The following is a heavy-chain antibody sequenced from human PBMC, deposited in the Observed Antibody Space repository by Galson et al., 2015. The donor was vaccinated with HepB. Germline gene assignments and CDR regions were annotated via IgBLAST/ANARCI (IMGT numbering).Heavy chain of an antibody. D-gene: IGHD6-19*01. CDR3: AKDLIPGIAVKGAFDI. J-gene: IGHJ3*02. CDR1: GFTFSSYA. Sequence: FLRLSCAASGFTFSSYAMSWVRQAPGKGLEWVSAISGSGGSTYYADSVKGGFTISRDNSKNTLYLQMNSLRAEDTAVYYCAKDLIPGIAVKGAFDIWGQGTTVTVSS. V-gene: IGHV3-23*01. CDR2: ISGSGGST.